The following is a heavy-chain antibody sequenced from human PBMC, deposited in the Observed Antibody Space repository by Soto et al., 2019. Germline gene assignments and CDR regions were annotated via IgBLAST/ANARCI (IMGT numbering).Heavy chain of an antibody. J-gene: IGHJ3*01. CDR3: ARRARTATTNWGAFDD. CDR1: GFTFNTYV. CDR2: ISYSVDKT. V-gene: IGHV3-23*01. Sequence: EVQLLESGGGLVQPGGSLRLSCAASGFTFNTYVMNWVRQAPGKGLEWVSTISYSVDKTHYADSVKGRFTISRDNSRDTLFLQMNSLRADDAAVYYCARRARTATTNWGAFDDWGQGTMVTVSS. D-gene: IGHD1-7*01.